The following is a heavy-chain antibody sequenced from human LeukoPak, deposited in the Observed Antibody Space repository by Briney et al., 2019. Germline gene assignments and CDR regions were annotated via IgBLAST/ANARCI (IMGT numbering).Heavy chain of an antibody. Sequence: GGSLRLSCAASGFTFRDYYMSWIRQAPGKGPEWVAYMTGSGHRIYYADSVKGRFTISRDNAKNSLYLQMNSLRAEDTAVYYCARQRVTIARRTLDYWGQGTLVTVSS. CDR3: ARQRVTIARRTLDY. J-gene: IGHJ4*02. CDR2: MTGSGHRI. D-gene: IGHD4-17*01. CDR1: GFTFRDYY. V-gene: IGHV3-11*04.